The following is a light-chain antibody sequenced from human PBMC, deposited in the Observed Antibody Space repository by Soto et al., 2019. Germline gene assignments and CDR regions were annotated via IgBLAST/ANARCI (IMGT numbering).Light chain of an antibody. CDR2: GAS. J-gene: IGKJ1*01. V-gene: IGKV3-20*01. CDR1: ERLSSVY. CDR3: QQYGSSRT. Sequence: EIVLTQSPGTLSFSPGERATLSCRASERLSSVYLAWYQQRPGQPPRLLIYGASSRATGIPDRFSGSGSGTDFTLTISRLEPEDFAVYYCQQYGSSRTFGQGTKVDIK.